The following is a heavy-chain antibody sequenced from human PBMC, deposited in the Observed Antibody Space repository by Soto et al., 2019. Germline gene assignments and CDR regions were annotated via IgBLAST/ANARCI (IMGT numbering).Heavy chain of an antibody. CDR1: GFTVSSNY. V-gene: IGHV3-53*01. J-gene: IGHJ6*02. Sequence: GGSLRLSCAASGFTVSSNYMSWVRQAPGKGLEWVSVIYSGGSTYYADSVKGRFTISRDNSKNTLYLQMNSLRAEDTAVYYCARGGGRPGYYYYYGMDVWGQGTTVTVSS. CDR3: ARGGGRPGYYYYYGMDV. D-gene: IGHD3-16*01. CDR2: IYSGGST.